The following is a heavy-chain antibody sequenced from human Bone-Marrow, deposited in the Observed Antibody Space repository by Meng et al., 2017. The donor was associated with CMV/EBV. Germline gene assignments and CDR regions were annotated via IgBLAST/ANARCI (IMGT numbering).Heavy chain of an antibody. Sequence: SVKVSCKASGGTFSSYAISWVRQAPGQGLEWMGGFIPILNTPKYAQKFQGRVTITTDESTTTAYMEVRSLTSEDTAVYFCARIQDTVFGADPPYYDMDVWGQGTTVTVSS. CDR3: ARIQDTVFGADPPYYDMDV. D-gene: IGHD3-3*01. CDR2: FIPILNTP. J-gene: IGHJ6*02. CDR1: GGTFSSYA. V-gene: IGHV1-69*05.